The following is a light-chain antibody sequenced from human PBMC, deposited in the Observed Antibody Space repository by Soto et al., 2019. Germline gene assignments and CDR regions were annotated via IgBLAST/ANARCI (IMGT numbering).Light chain of an antibody. V-gene: IGKV3-20*01. CDR3: QKYGSSPYT. Sequence: EIVLTQSPGTLSLSPGERATLSCRTSQSLSSSYLAWYQQKPGQAPRLLIYDTSTRASGIPDRFSGSGSETDVTLTISRLEPEDFAVYYCQKYGSSPYTFGQGTKLEIK. CDR1: QSLSSSY. CDR2: DTS. J-gene: IGKJ2*01.